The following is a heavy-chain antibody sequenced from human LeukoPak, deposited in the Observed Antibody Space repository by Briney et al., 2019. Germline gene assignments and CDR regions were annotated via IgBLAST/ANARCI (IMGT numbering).Heavy chain of an antibody. CDR3: ARDGAVRYFDWLSDY. J-gene: IGHJ4*02. Sequence: EASVKVSCKASGGTFSSYTISWVRQAPGQGLEWMGRIIPILGIANYAQKFQGRVTITADKSTSTAYMELSNLRSEDTAVYYCARDGAVRYFDWLSDYWGQGTLVTVSS. CDR2: IIPILGIA. D-gene: IGHD3-9*01. V-gene: IGHV1-69*04. CDR1: GGTFSSYT.